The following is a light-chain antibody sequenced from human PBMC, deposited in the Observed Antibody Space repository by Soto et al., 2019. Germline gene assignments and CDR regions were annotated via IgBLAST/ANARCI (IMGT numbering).Light chain of an antibody. CDR2: DAA. J-gene: IGKJ4*01. V-gene: IGKV3-15*01. CDR1: ENVRGSK. CDR3: QHYNNWIAS. Sequence: IVMAAYSGPLSVSPGERLTPSCRGSENVRGSKVAWYQQKPGEAPRLLIFDAAIRATGIAPRFSGGGSGTEFTLTISSLQSEDFAVYYCQHYNNWIASFGGGTKVDSK.